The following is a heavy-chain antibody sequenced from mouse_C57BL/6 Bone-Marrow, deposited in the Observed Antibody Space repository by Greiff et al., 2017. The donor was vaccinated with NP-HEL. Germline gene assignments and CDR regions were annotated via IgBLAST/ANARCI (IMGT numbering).Heavy chain of an antibody. CDR1: GYAFSSYW. CDR2: IYPGDGDT. J-gene: IGHJ3*01. CDR3: ARNIYYYGSSPWAWFAY. Sequence: QVQLKESGAELVKPGASVKISCKASGYAFSSYWMNWVKQRPGKGLEWIGQIYPGDGDTNYNGKFKGKATLTADKSSSTAYMQLLSLTSEDSAVYFCARNIYYYGSSPWAWFAYWGQGTLVTVSA. V-gene: IGHV1-80*01. D-gene: IGHD1-1*01.